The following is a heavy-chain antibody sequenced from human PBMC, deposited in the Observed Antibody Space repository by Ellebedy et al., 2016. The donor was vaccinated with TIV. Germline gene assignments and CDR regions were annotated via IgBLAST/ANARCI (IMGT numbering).Heavy chain of an antibody. CDR3: ATGRLVLDY. V-gene: IGHV3-48*02. Sequence: GGSLRLXXAASGFTFSSYSMNWVGQAPGKGLEWVSYISSSSSTIYYADSVKGRFTISRDNAKNSLYLQMNSLRDEDTAVYYCATGRLVLDYWGQGTPVTVSS. CDR2: ISSSSSTI. CDR1: GFTFSSYS. J-gene: IGHJ4*02. D-gene: IGHD6-6*01.